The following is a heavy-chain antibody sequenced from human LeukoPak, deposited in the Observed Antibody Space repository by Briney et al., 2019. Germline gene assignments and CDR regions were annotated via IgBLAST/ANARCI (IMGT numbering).Heavy chain of an antibody. CDR2: INVYNGNT. CDR3: ARWDRVDIAATNDDY. Sequence: GASVKVSCKTSGYTFTTYTINLVRQAPGQGLEWMGGINVYNGNTNNAQKFQGRVTMATDTSTSAAYMELTSLRSDDKAVYYCARWDRVDIAATNDDYWGQGTLVTVSS. J-gene: IGHJ4*02. CDR1: GYTFTTYT. V-gene: IGHV1-18*04. D-gene: IGHD5-12*01.